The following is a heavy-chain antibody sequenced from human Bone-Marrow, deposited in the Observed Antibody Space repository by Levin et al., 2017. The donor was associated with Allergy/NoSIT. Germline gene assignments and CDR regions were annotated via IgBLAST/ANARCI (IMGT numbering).Heavy chain of an antibody. J-gene: IGHJ4*02. D-gene: IGHD2-15*01. CDR2: IYYTGSA. Sequence: SQTLSLTCPVSGGSISGYYGSWLRQPPGGGLEWIGYIYYTGSAQYNPSLKSRVAISVDTSRDQFSLELNSVTAADTAVYFCTRLHCSHNCYPGDWSQGILVTVSS. CDR1: GGSISGYY. V-gene: IGHV4-59*08. CDR3: TRLHCSHNCYPGD.